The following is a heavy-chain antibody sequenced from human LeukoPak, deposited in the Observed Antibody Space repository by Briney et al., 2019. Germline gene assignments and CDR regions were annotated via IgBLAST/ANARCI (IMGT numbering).Heavy chain of an antibody. V-gene: IGHV3-23*01. CDR3: AKGRGPYSSSWYYFDY. J-gene: IGHJ4*02. Sequence: GGSLRLSCAASGFTFSSYAMSWVRQAPGKGLEWVSAISGSGSSTYYADPVKGRFTISRDNSKNTLYLQMNSLRAEDTAVYYCAKGRGPYSSSWYYFDYWGQGTLVTVSS. D-gene: IGHD6-13*01. CDR2: ISGSGSST. CDR1: GFTFSSYA.